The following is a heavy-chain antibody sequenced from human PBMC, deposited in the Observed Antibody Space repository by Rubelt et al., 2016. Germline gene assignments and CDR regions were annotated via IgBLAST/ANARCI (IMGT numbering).Heavy chain of an antibody. CDR3: ARDEGIFSSQGIYYFDY. CDR2: VYYSGST. D-gene: IGHD2/OR15-2a*01. V-gene: IGHV4-59*01. Sequence: QVQLQESGPGLVKPSETLSLTCTVSGGSISSYYWSWIRQPPGKGLEWIGYVYYSGSTNYNPSLKSRVTISVDTSKNQFSRGLSSVTAAETACYYCARDEGIFSSQGIYYFDYWGQGTLVTVSS. J-gene: IGHJ4*02. CDR1: GGSISSYY.